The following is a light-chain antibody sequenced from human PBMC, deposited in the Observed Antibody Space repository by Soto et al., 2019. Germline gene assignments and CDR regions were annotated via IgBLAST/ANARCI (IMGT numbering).Light chain of an antibody. Sequence: EILMTQYPATLSVVPGERATLYCRASQSIRSNLAWYQQKTGQAPRLLTYGASTRATGIPARFSGSGSGTEFTLTISSLQPEDFAVYYCQQYYNWTRTFGQGTKVDIK. CDR1: QSIRSN. CDR3: QQYYNWTRT. J-gene: IGKJ1*01. CDR2: GAS. V-gene: IGKV3-15*01.